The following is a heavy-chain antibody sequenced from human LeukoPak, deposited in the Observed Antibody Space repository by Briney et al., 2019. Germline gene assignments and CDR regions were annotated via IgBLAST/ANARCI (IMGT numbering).Heavy chain of an antibody. CDR2: INPDSGGT. J-gene: IGHJ4*02. V-gene: IGHV1-2*02. CDR3: ARDGNFDY. CDR1: GYTFSGHY. Sequence: ASVKVSCKASGYTFSGHYMHWVRQAPGQGLEWMGWINPDSGGTNSAQKFQGRVTMTRDTSISTAYMELTRLTSDDTAVYYCARDGNFDYWGQGTLVVVSS.